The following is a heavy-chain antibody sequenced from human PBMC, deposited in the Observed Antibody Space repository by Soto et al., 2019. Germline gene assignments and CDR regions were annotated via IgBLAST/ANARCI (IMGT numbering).Heavy chain of an antibody. CDR2: ISYDGSNK. CDR3: AGHSGSYLFDY. J-gene: IGHJ4*02. Sequence: GGSLRLSCAASGFTFSSYSMHWVRQAPGKGLEWVAVISYDGSNKYYADSVKGRFTISRDNSKNTLHLQMNSLRAEDTAVYYCAGHSGSYLFDYWGQGTLVTVSS. CDR1: GFTFSSYS. D-gene: IGHD1-26*01. V-gene: IGHV3-30-3*01.